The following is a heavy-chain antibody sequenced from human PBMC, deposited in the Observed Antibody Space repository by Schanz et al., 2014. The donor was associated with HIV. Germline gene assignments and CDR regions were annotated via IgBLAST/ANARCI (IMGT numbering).Heavy chain of an antibody. V-gene: IGHV1-69*01. Sequence: QVQLVQSGTEVKKPGASVKVSCKASGYTFTSQYMHWVRQAPGQGLEWMGGFIPIFGTTNYAQKFQGIVTITADEPTSTAYMVLRGLRSEDTAVYYCARGEVATIEDKRGDYYYYYTMDVWGQGTTVTVSS. D-gene: IGHD5-12*01. CDR3: ARGEVATIEDKRGDYYYYYTMDV. CDR2: FIPIFGTT. CDR1: GYTFTSQY. J-gene: IGHJ6*02.